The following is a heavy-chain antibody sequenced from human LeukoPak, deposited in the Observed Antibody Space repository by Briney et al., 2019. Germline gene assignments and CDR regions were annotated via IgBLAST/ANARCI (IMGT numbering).Heavy chain of an antibody. CDR1: GFTFSSYA. D-gene: IGHD6-13*01. Sequence: GGSLRLSCAASGFTFSSYAMSWVRQAPGKGLEWVSAISGSGGSTYYADSVKGRFTISRDNSKNTLYLQMNSPRAEDTAVYYCAKDRGRGSSWAKGPYYYYYYMDVWGKGTTVTVSS. CDR3: AKDRGRGSSWAKGPYYYYYYMDV. J-gene: IGHJ6*03. CDR2: ISGSGGST. V-gene: IGHV3-23*01.